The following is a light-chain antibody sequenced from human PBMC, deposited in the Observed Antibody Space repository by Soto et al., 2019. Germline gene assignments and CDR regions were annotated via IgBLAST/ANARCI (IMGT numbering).Light chain of an antibody. CDR2: DDT. J-gene: IGLJ1*01. Sequence: QSVLVQPRSVSGSPGQPVTISCTGTSSDVGGNSYVSWYQQHPGKAPKLLIYDDTKRPSGVPDLFSGSKSGNTASLTISGLQAEDEADYYCCSYAGSFTYVFGTGTKVTVL. V-gene: IGLV2-11*01. CDR1: SSDVGGNSY. CDR3: CSYAGSFTYV.